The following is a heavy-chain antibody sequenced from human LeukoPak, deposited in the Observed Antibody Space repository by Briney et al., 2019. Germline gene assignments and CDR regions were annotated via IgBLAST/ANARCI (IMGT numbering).Heavy chain of an antibody. CDR3: ARGLVPGFLDY. CDR2: INSDESIT. D-gene: IGHD4-11*01. CDR1: GFTFSSSW. V-gene: IGHV3-74*01. Sequence: PGGSLRLSCAASGFTFSSSWMYWVRQAPGKGLVWVSHINSDESITTYADSVKGRFTISRDNAKNTLYLQMNSLRAEDTAVYYCARGLVPGFLDYWGQGTPVTVSS. J-gene: IGHJ4*02.